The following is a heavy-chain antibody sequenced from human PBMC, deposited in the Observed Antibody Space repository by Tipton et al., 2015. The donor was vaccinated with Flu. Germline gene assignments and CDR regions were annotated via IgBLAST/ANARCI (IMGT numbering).Heavy chain of an antibody. CDR2: IRYDGSNK. CDR3: AKGYYYDSSGYYYYYYGMDV. V-gene: IGHV3-30*02. Sequence: SLRLSCAASGFTFSSYGMHWVRQAPGKGLEWVAFIRYDGSNKYYEDSVKGRFTISRDNSKNTLYLQMNSLRAEDTAVYYCAKGYYYDSSGYYYYYYGMDVWGQGTTVTFSS. J-gene: IGHJ6*02. CDR1: GFTFSSYG. D-gene: IGHD3-22*01.